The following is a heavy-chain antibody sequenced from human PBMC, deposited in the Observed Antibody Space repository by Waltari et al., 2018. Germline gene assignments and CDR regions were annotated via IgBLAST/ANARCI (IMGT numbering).Heavy chain of an antibody. D-gene: IGHD3-22*01. CDR3: ARDYDSSGYYYDY. J-gene: IGHJ4*02. CDR1: GGSIIHNKYY. Sequence: QLQLQESGPGLVKPSETLSLPCTVSGGSIIHNKYYWGCIRQPPGKGLEWIGSIFYRGSTHYNPSLKSRVTMSVDTSKNQFSLKLSSVTAADTARYYCARDYDSSGYYYDYWGQGVLVTVSS. V-gene: IGHV4-39*02. CDR2: IFYRGST.